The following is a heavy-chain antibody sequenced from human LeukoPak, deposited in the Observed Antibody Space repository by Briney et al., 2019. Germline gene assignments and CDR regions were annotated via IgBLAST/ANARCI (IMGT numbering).Heavy chain of an antibody. CDR3: AVWSTVTTESFDY. J-gene: IGHJ4*02. CDR2: ISSSSSYI. Sequence: GGSLRLSCAASGFTFSSYSMNWVRQAPGKGLEWVSSISSSSSYIYYADSVKGRFTISRDNAKNSLYLQMNSLRAEDTAVYYCAVWSTVTTESFDYWGQGTLVTVSS. CDR1: GFTFSSYS. D-gene: IGHD4-17*01. V-gene: IGHV3-21*01.